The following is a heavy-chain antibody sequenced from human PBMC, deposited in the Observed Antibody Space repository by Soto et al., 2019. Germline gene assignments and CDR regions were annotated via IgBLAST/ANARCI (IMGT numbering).Heavy chain of an antibody. Sequence: EVQLVESGGGLVQPGGSLRLSCATSGFTFNNYWMAWFRQAPGKGLVWVANIQPDGSEGYYVDSLKGRFTISRDNAKNSLYRQLNSLGVEDTAVYYCARRILGSSSKGVDCWGQGSLVTVSS. CDR2: IQPDGSEG. J-gene: IGHJ4*02. CDR3: ARRILGSSSKGVDC. V-gene: IGHV3-7*01. CDR1: GFTFNNYW. D-gene: IGHD6-6*01.